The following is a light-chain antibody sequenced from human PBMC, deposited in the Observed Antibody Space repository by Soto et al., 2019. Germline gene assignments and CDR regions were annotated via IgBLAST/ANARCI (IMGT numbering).Light chain of an antibody. CDR2: GAS. J-gene: IGKJ1*01. Sequence: EIVLTQSPGTLSLSPGERATLSCRASQSVSSSYLAWYQQKPGQAPRLLIYGASSRATGIPDRFSGSGSGTDFTLTISRLEAEDFAVYYCQQYGSSPGTFGQGTTVEIQ. CDR1: QSVSSSY. V-gene: IGKV3-20*01. CDR3: QQYGSSPGT.